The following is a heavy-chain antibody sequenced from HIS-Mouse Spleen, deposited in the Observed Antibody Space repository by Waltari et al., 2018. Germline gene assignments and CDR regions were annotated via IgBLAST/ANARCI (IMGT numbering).Heavy chain of an antibody. D-gene: IGHD6-13*01. CDR1: GGSISSSRYY. J-gene: IGHJ2*01. Sequence: QLQLQESGPGLVKPSETLSLTCTVSGGSISSSRYYWGWIRQPPGEGLEWIGSIYYSGSTYDNPSLKIRVTISVDTSKNQFSLKLSSVTAADTAVYYCAREIPYSSSWYDWYFDLWGRGTLVTVSS. CDR3: AREIPYSSSWYDWYFDL. CDR2: IYYSGST. V-gene: IGHV4-39*07.